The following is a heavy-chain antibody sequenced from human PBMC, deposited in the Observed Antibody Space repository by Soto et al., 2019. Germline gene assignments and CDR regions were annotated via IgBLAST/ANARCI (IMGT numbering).Heavy chain of an antibody. Sequence: SETLSLTCTVSGGSISSYYWSWIRQPPGKGLEWIGYIYYSGSTNYNPSLKSRVTISVDTSKNQFSLKLSSVTAADTAVYYCARGYSGYDFSWFDPWGQETLVTVSS. V-gene: IGHV4-59*01. D-gene: IGHD5-12*01. CDR2: IYYSGST. CDR1: GGSISSYY. J-gene: IGHJ5*02. CDR3: ARGYSGYDFSWFDP.